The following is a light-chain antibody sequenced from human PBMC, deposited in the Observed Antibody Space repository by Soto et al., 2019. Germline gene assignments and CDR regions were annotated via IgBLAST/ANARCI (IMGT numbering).Light chain of an antibody. J-gene: IGLJ1*01. Sequence: QSALTQPASVSGSPGQSITISCTGTSSDAGSHNLVSWYQQHPGKAPLVLIYEGNKRPSGVSSRFSGSASGYTASLTISGLQAEDEANYYCCSYAGSSTYVFGTGTKVTVL. V-gene: IGLV2-23*01. CDR2: EGN. CDR3: CSYAGSSTYV. CDR1: SSDAGSHNL.